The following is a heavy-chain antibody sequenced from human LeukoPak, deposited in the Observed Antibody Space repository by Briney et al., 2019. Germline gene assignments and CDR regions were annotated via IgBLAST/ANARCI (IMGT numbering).Heavy chain of an antibody. D-gene: IGHD5-12*01. J-gene: IGHJ5*02. V-gene: IGHV4-4*07. CDR1: GGSVSTYY. CDR3: ARDQYSGYQNYFDP. CDR2: LYTSGSA. Sequence: SETLSLTCTVSGGSVSTYYWSWIRQPAGKGLEWIGRLYTSGSANYNPSLKSRVTMSLDTSKNQFSLNLSSVTAADTAVYYCARDQYSGYQNYFDPWGQGTLVTVSS.